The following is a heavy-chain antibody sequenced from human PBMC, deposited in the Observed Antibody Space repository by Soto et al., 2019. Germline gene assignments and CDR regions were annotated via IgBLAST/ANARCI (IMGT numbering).Heavy chain of an antibody. J-gene: IGHJ4*02. CDR3: ARDRDEQWLPDDY. Sequence: QVQLVQSGAEVKKPGASVKVSCKASGYTFTSYAMRWVRQAPGQRLEWIGWINAGNGNTKYSQKFQGRVPITRDTSASTAYMELSSLRSEDTAVYYCARDRDEQWLPDDYWGQGTLVTVSS. CDR2: INAGNGNT. CDR1: GYTFTSYA. V-gene: IGHV1-3*01. D-gene: IGHD6-19*01.